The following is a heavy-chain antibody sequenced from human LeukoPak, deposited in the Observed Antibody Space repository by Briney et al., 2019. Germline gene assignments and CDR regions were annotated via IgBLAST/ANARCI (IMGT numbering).Heavy chain of an antibody. Sequence: GGSLRLSCAASGFTFSTYAMSWVRQAPGKGLEWVSGLSGSGSSAYYADSVKGRFAISRDNTKNTLYLQMNSLRPEDTAVYYCAKGLTNLGDDWGQGTLVTVSS. D-gene: IGHD3-9*01. V-gene: IGHV3-23*01. CDR3: AKGLTNLGDD. J-gene: IGHJ4*02. CDR1: GFTFSTYA. CDR2: LSGSGSSA.